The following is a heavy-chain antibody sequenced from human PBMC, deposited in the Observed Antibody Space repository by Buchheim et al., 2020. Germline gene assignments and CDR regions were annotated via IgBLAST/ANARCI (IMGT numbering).Heavy chain of an antibody. Sequence: EVQLVESGGGLVQPGGSLRLSCAASGFTFSSYSMNWVRQAPGKGLEWVSYISSSSSTIYYADSVKGRFTISRDNAKNSLYLQMNSLRAEDTAVYYCARGLLNIVATIHSGMDVWGQGTT. CDR3: ARGLLNIVATIHSGMDV. CDR1: GFTFSSYS. J-gene: IGHJ6*02. V-gene: IGHV3-48*01. D-gene: IGHD5-12*01. CDR2: ISSSSSTI.